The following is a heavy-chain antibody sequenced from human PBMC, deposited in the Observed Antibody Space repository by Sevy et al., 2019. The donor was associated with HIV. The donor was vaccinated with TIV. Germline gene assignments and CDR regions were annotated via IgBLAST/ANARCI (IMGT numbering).Heavy chain of an antibody. CDR1: GFTFSSYA. CDR3: TRDRQLVYYYYGMDV. D-gene: IGHD6-13*01. J-gene: IGHJ6*02. Sequence: GGSLRLSCAASGFTFSSYAMHWVRQAPGKGLEWVGFIRSKAYGGTTEYAASVKGRFTISRDDSKSIAYLQMNSLKTEDTAVYYCTRDRQLVYYYYGMDVWGQGTTVTVSS. V-gene: IGHV3-49*04. CDR2: IRSKAYGGTT.